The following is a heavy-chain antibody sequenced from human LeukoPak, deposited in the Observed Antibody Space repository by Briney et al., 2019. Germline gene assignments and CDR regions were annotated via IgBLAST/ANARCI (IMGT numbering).Heavy chain of an antibody. CDR1: GFTFTSYA. CDR2: ISASGGLT. CDR3: AKDWPPDS. V-gene: IGHV3-23*01. Sequence: GGSLRLSCVPSGFTFTSYAMSWVRQVPGKGLEWVSAISASGGLTYYADSVKGRFTISRDSSKNTLYLQMNSLRAADTAVYYCAKDWPPDSWGQGTLVTVSS. J-gene: IGHJ5*01.